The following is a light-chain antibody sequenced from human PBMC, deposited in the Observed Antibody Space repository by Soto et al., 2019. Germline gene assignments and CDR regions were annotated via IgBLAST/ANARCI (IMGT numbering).Light chain of an antibody. CDR3: QQYGASLP. CDR1: QSVGTF. V-gene: IGKV3-20*01. Sequence: EVVLTQSPATLSLSPGDTATLSCRASQSVGTFLAWYRQKAGQPPRVLIYGASIRATGIPDRFSGSGSGTDFTLTISSLEPEDFAVYYCQQYGASLPFGGGTKVEIK. CDR2: GAS. J-gene: IGKJ4*01.